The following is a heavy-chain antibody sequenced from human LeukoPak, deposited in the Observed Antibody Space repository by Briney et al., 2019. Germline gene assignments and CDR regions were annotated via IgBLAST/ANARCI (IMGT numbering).Heavy chain of an antibody. CDR1: GYTFTSYG. CDR3: ARDESYYYDSSGYLDAFDI. J-gene: IGHJ3*02. Sequence: ASVKVSCKASGYTFTSYGISWVRQDPGQGLEWMGWISAYNGNTNYAQKLQGRVTMTTDTSTSTAYMELSSLRSDDTAVYYCARDESYYYDSSGYLDAFDIWGQGTMVTVSS. V-gene: IGHV1-18*01. D-gene: IGHD3-22*01. CDR2: ISAYNGNT.